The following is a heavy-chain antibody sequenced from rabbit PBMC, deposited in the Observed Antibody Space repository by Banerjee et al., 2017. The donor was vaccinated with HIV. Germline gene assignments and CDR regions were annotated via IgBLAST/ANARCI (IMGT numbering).Heavy chain of an antibody. CDR2: IYTGSSGNT. CDR3: AREGTGYGGYGYGNTHNL. V-gene: IGHV1S45*01. D-gene: IGHD6-1*01. CDR1: GFSFSSDYD. J-gene: IGHJ3*01. Sequence: QEQLEESGGDLVKPGASLTLTCTASGFSFSSDYDMCWVRQAPGKGLERIACIYTGSSGNTYYASWAKGRFTISKTSSTTVTLQMTSLTAADTATYFCAREGTGYGGYGYGNTHNLWGQGTLV.